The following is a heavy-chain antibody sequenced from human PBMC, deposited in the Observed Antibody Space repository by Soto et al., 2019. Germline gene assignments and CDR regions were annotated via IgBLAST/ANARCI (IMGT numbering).Heavy chain of an antibody. CDR2: IYCNDDK. CDR1: GLSFRGGEVG. Sequence: GATLLSATQSVRLAGTFCGLSFRGGEVGVGWIRQPPGQALEWVALIYCNDDKRYTRSLNSRLTITKDTSKNQVVLTMTNMEPADTATYYCAHKMDTVDWFGPWGRGTLVTVPS. J-gene: IGHJ5*02. V-gene: IGHV2-5*01. D-gene: IGHD5-18*01. CDR3: AHKMDTVDWFGP.